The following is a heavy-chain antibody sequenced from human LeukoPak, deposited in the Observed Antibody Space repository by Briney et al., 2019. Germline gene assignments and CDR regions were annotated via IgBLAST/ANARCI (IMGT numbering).Heavy chain of an antibody. CDR1: GGSFSGYY. CDR3: ARGGGSAYSYGYRYFDY. CDR2: INHSGST. D-gene: IGHD5-18*01. Sequence: SETLSLTCAVYGGSFSGYYWSWIRQPPGKGLEWIGEINHSGSTNYNPSLKSRVTISVDTSKNQFSLKLSSVTAADTAVYYCARGGGSAYSYGYRYFDYWGQGTLVTVSS. V-gene: IGHV4-34*01. J-gene: IGHJ4*02.